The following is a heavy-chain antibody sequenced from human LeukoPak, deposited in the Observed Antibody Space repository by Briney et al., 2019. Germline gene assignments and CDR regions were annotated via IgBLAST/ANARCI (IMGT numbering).Heavy chain of an antibody. V-gene: IGHV3-30*02. D-gene: IGHD3-3*01. CDR3: AKDSGHLYDFWSPTKPGPDY. Sequence: QPGGSLRLSCAASGFTFSSYGMHWVRQAPGKGLEWVAFIRYDGSNKYYADSVKGRFTISRDNSKNTLYLQMNSLRAEDTAVYYCAKDSGHLYDFWSPTKPGPDYWGQGTLVAVSS. CDR1: GFTFSSYG. CDR2: IRYDGSNK. J-gene: IGHJ4*02.